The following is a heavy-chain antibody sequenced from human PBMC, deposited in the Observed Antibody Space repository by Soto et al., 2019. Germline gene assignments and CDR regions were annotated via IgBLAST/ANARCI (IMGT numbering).Heavy chain of an antibody. D-gene: IGHD6-19*01. CDR2: FSVSGVST. Sequence: RVPGKGLEWFSVFSVSGVSTYYADSVKGRFTISRDNSKNTLYLQMNSLRSEDTAVYYCASRSSGWYFDYWGQGTLVTVSS. CDR3: ASRSSGWYFDY. V-gene: IGHV3-23*01. J-gene: IGHJ4*02.